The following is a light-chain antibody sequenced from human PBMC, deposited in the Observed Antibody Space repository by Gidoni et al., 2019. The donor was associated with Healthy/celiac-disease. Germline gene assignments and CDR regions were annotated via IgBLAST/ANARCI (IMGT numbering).Light chain of an antibody. CDR3: QSYDSSLSGSVV. CDR1: SSNIGAGYD. V-gene: IGLV1-40*01. Sequence: QSVLTQPPSVSGAPGQRVPISCTGSSSNIGAGYDVHWYQQLPGTAPKLLIYGNSNRPSGFPDRFSGSKSGTSASLAITGLQAEDEADYYCQSYDSSLSGSVVFGGGTKLTVL. J-gene: IGLJ2*01. CDR2: GNS.